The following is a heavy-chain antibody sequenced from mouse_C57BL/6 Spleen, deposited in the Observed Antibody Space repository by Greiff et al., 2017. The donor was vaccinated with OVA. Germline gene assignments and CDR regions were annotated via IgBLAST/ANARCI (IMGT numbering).Heavy chain of an antibody. J-gene: IGHJ3*01. V-gene: IGHV5-9*01. Sequence: EVQRVESGGGLVKPGGSLKLSCAASGFTFSSYTMSWVRQTPEKRLEWVATISGGGGNTYYPDSVKGRVTISRDNAKNTLYLQMSSLRSEDTALYYCASPKLGRGAWFAYWGQGTLVTVSA. CDR2: ISGGGGNT. CDR3: ASPKLGRGAWFAY. D-gene: IGHD4-1*01. CDR1: GFTFSSYT.